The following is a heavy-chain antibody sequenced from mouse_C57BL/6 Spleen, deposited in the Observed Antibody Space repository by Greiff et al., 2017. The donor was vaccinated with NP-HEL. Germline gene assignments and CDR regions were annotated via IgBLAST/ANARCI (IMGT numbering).Heavy chain of an antibody. V-gene: IGHV1-69*01. CDR3: TISLITTVEGFDY. D-gene: IGHD1-1*01. CDR1: GYTFTSYW. Sequence: VQLQQSGAELVMPGASVKLSCKASGYTFTSYWMHWVKQRHGQGLEWIGEIDPYDSYTNYNQKFKGKSTLTVDKSSSTAYMQLSLLTSEDSAVYCCTISLITTVEGFDYWGQGTTLTVSS. J-gene: IGHJ2*01. CDR2: IDPYDSYT.